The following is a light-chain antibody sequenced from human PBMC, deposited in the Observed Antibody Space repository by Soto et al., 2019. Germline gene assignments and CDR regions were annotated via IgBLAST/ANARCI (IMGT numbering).Light chain of an antibody. CDR3: SSYTTGGSYV. CDR1: SRDVGGYNS. V-gene: IGLV2-14*01. CDR2: DVS. J-gene: IGLJ1*01. Sequence: QSALTQPASVSGSPGLSIAISCTGTSRDVGGYNSVSWYQQQPGKVPKLMIYDVSNRPSGVSNRFSASKSGNTASLTISGLQAEDEGDYYCSSYTTGGSYVFGPGTKLTVL.